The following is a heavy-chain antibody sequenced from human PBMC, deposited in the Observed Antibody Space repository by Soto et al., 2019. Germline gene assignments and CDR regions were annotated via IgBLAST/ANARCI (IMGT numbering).Heavy chain of an antibody. V-gene: IGHV1-8*01. J-gene: IGHJ4*02. CDR1: GYTFTKNV. CDR3: ARVMLGGHSDY. Sequence: QVQLVQSGAEVKKPGTSVTVSCKASGYTFTKNVINWVRQAPGQGLEWMGWMNPNSGNTGYAQKFQGRVTMTRNTSVRRAYIELSSLSSDDTAVYYGARVMLGGHSDYWGQGTLVTVSS. CDR2: MNPNSGNT. D-gene: IGHD1-26*01.